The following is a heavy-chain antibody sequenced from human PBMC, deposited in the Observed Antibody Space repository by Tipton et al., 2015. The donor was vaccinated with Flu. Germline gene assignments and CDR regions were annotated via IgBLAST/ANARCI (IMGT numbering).Heavy chain of an antibody. V-gene: IGHV4-30-4*08. CDR3: ARAVFGGNWAYFDS. J-gene: IGHJ4*02. D-gene: IGHD4-23*01. CDR1: GDSLNIGDYH. CDR2: IYHTGLT. Sequence: TLSLTCTVSGDSLNIGDYHWSWIRQLPGKGLEWIGYIYHTGLTYYIPSLKSRVTVSVDMSNNQFSLKLSSVSAADTALYYCARAVFGGNWAYFDSWGQGTLVTVSS.